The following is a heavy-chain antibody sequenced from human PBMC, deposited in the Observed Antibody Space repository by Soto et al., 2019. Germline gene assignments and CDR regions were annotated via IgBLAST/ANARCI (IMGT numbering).Heavy chain of an antibody. CDR3: AREVTTIVDY. D-gene: IGHD3-9*01. CDR1: GFTFSSYA. V-gene: IGHV3-30-3*01. CDR2: ISYDGSNK. Sequence: QVQLVESGGGVVQPGRSLRLSCAASGFTFSSYAMHWVSQAPGKGLEWVAVISYDGSNKYYADSVKGRFTISRDNSKNTLYLQMNSLRAEYTAVYYCAREVTTIVDYLGHRTLVTVSS. J-gene: IGHJ4*01.